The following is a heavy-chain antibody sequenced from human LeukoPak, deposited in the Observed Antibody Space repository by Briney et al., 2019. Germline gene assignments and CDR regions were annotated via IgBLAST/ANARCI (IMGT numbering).Heavy chain of an antibody. V-gene: IGHV1-18*01. Sequence: ASVKVSCKASGYTFTSYGISWVRQAPGQGLEWMGWISAYNGNTNYAQKLQGRVTMTTDTSTSTAYMELRSLRSDDTAVYYCARFFLGTGFGELDFDYWGQGTLVTVSS. J-gene: IGHJ4*02. CDR3: ARFFLGTGFGELDFDY. CDR1: GYTFTSYG. D-gene: IGHD3-10*01. CDR2: ISAYNGNT.